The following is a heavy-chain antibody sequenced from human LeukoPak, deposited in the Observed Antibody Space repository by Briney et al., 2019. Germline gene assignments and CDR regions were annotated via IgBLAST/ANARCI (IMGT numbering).Heavy chain of an antibody. D-gene: IGHD5-12*01. CDR1: GFTFSTYA. CDR3: ARGGRGYDDNFDY. J-gene: IGHJ4*02. Sequence: GGSLRLSCAASGFTFSTYAMSWVRQAPGKGLEWVSSISSSSSYIYYADSVKGRFTISRDNAKNSLYLQMNSLRAEDTAVYYCARGGRGYDDNFDYWGQGTLVTVSS. CDR2: ISSSSSYI. V-gene: IGHV3-21*01.